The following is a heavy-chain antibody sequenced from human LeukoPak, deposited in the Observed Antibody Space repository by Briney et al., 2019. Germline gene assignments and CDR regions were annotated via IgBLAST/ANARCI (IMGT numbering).Heavy chain of an antibody. J-gene: IGHJ5*02. CDR2: INPNSGGT. Sequence: GASVKVSCKASGYTFTGYYMHWVRQAPGQGLEWMGWINPNSGGTNYAQKFQGRVTMTRDTSISTAYMELSRLRSDDTAVYYCARDSTTVTTDVWFDPWGQGTLVTVSS. V-gene: IGHV1-2*02. CDR1: GYTFTGYY. D-gene: IGHD4-17*01. CDR3: ARDSTTVTTDVWFDP.